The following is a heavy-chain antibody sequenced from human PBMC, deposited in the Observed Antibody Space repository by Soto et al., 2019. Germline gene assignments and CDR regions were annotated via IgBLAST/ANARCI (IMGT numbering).Heavy chain of an antibody. D-gene: IGHD5-18*01. V-gene: IGHV1-69*13. Sequence: GASVKVSCTASGGTFSSYAISWVRQAPGQGLEWMGGIIPIFGTANYAQKFQGRVTITADESTSTAYMELSSLRSEDTAVYYCARGGDVDTAMAFDYWGQGTLVTVSS. CDR2: IIPIFGTA. J-gene: IGHJ4*02. CDR1: GGTFSSYA. CDR3: ARGGDVDTAMAFDY.